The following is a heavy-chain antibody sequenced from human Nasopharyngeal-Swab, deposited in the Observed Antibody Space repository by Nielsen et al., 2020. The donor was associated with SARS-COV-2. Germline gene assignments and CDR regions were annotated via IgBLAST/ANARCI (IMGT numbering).Heavy chain of an antibody. CDR3: ASTQAQDYYYGMDV. CDR2: IDPSDSYT. V-gene: IGHV5-10-1*01. J-gene: IGHJ6*02. D-gene: IGHD5/OR15-5a*01. Sequence: VRQMPGKGLEWMGRIDPSDSYTNYSPSFQGHVTISADKSISTAYLQWSSLKASDTAMYCCASTQAQDYYYGMDVWGQGTTVTVSS.